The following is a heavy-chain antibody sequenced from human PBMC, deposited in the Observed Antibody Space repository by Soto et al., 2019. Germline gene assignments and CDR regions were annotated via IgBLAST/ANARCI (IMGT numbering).Heavy chain of an antibody. CDR1: GGSISSSNW. J-gene: IGHJ5*02. V-gene: IGHV4-4*02. Sequence: QVQLQESGPGLVKPSGTLSLTCAVSGGSISSSNWWSWVRQPPGKGLEWIGEIDHSGSTNYNPSLKSRVTISVDKSKNQFSLKLSSVTAADTAVYYCAREPVSGVIRVSERFDPWGQGTLVTVSS. D-gene: IGHD3-16*02. CDR2: IDHSGST. CDR3: AREPVSGVIRVSERFDP.